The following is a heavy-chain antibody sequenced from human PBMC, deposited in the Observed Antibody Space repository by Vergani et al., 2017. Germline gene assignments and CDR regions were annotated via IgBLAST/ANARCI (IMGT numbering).Heavy chain of an antibody. CDR1: GFTFDDYA. V-gene: IGHV3-9*01. CDR3: AKDILDGDYDTSDAFEI. J-gene: IGHJ3*02. D-gene: IGHD4-17*01. Sequence: EVQLVESGGGLVQPGRSLRLSCAASGFTFDDYAMHWVRQAPGKGLEWVSGISWNSGSIGYADSVKGRFTISRDNAKNSLYLQMNSLRAEDTALYYCAKDILDGDYDTSDAFEIWGQGTMVTVSS. CDR2: ISWNSGSI.